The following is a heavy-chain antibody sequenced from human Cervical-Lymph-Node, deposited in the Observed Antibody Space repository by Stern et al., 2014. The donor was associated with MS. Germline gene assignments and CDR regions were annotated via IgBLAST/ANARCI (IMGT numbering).Heavy chain of an antibody. CDR1: GFTFSNSW. D-gene: IGHD3-22*01. CDR2: INQDGSAK. J-gene: IGHJ5*02. V-gene: IGHV3-7*01. Sequence: EVHLLESGGDLVQPGGSLRLSCVASGFTFSNSWMTWVRQAPGKGLEWLANINQDGSAKDYVDSVRGRFTISRDNTKNSLYLQMNSLRVEDTAVYYCARGSSAWGQGTLVTVSS. CDR3: ARGSSA.